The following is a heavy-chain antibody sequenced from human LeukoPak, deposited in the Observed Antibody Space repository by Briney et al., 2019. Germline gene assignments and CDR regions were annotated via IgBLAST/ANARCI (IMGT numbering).Heavy chain of an antibody. D-gene: IGHD4-17*01. CDR2: INPKSGGT. Sequence: VASVKVSCKASGYTFTGYYIHWVRQAPGQGLEWMGWINPKSGGTDFAQKFQGRVTMTRDTSISTAYMELSRLRSDDTAVYYCAREEVDYGATFAHWGQGTLVTVSS. V-gene: IGHV1-2*02. CDR1: GYTFTGYY. J-gene: IGHJ4*02. CDR3: AREEVDYGATFAH.